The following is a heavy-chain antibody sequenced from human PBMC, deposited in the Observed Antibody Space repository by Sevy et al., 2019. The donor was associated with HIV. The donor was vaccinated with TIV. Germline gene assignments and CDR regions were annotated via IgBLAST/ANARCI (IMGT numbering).Heavy chain of an antibody. CDR3: ARAPPVRSGDDSLNWLDP. CDR2: IYYTGST. D-gene: IGHD5-12*01. J-gene: IGHJ5*02. CDR1: GGSISAYY. V-gene: IGHV4-59*12. Sequence: SETLSLTCTVSGGSISAYYWSWLRQPPGKGLEYIGDIYYTGSTYYNPSLKSRVTISVDTSKNQFSLNLRSVTAVDTAVYYCARAPPVRSGDDSLNWLDPWDQGILVTVSS.